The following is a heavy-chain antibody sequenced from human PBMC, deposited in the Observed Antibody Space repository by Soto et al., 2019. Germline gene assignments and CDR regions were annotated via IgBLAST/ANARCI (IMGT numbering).Heavy chain of an antibody. D-gene: IGHD3-16*02. V-gene: IGHV1-18*01. CDR2: ISAYNGNT. CDR3: ARLAHLGELSLYLVYAFDI. J-gene: IGHJ3*02. CDR1: GYTSTSYG. Sequence: QVQLVQSGAEVKKPGASVKVSCKASGYTSTSYGISWVRQAPGQGLEWMGWISAYNGNTNYAQKLQGRVTMTTDTSTSTAYMELRSLRSDDTAVYYCARLAHLGELSLYLVYAFDIWGQGTMVTVSS.